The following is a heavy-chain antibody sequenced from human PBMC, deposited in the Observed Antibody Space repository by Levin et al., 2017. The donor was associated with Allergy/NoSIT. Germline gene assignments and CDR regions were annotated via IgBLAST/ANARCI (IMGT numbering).Heavy chain of an antibody. CDR3: ARVLDYYDSSGYSVDAFDI. CDR2: IRNKPNSYTT. J-gene: IGHJ3*02. Sequence: GGSLRLSCAASGFTFSDHYMEWVRQAPGKGLEWVGRIRNKPNSYTTGYAASVKGRFIISRDDSKNSLYLQMNSLKTEDTAVDYCARVLDYYDSSGYSVDAFDIWGQGTMVTVSS. D-gene: IGHD3-22*01. CDR1: GFTFSDHY. V-gene: IGHV3-72*01.